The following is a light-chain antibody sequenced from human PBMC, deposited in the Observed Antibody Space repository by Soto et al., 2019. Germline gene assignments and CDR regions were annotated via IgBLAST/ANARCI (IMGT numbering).Light chain of an antibody. CDR1: QTISSW. CDR2: KAS. J-gene: IGKJ1*01. CDR3: QHYNSYSEA. V-gene: IGKV1-5*03. Sequence: DIQMAQSPSTLSVSVGDRVTITCRASQTISSWLAWYQQKPGKAPKLLIYKASTLKSGVPSRFSGSGSGTEFTLTISSLQPDDFATYYCQHYNSYSEAFCQGTKVDIK.